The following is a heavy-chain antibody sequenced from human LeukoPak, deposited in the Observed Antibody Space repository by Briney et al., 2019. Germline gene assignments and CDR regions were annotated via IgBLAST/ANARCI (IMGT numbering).Heavy chain of an antibody. CDR1: GFTFSSYG. J-gene: IGHJ4*02. CDR3: ARLSQIGY. V-gene: IGHV3-33*01. Sequence: GGSLRLSCAASGFTFSSYGMHWVRQAPGKGLEWVAVIWYDGSNKYYADSVKGRFTISRDNAKNSLYLQMNSLRPEDTALYYCARLSQIGYWGQGTLVTVSS. CDR2: IWYDGSNK.